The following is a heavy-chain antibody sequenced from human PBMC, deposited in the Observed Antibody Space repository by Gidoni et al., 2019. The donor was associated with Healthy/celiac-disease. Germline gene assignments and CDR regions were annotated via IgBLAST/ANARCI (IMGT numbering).Heavy chain of an antibody. CDR1: GFTFSSYG. CDR2: IWDDGSNK. Sequence: QVQLVESGGGVVQPGRSLRLSCAASGFTFSSYGMHWVRQAPGKGLEWVAVIWDDGSNKYYADSVKGRFTISRENSKNTLYLQMNSLRAEDTAVYYCARDSGWYYFDYWGQGTLVTVSS. D-gene: IGHD6-19*01. J-gene: IGHJ4*02. V-gene: IGHV3-33*01. CDR3: ARDSGWYYFDY.